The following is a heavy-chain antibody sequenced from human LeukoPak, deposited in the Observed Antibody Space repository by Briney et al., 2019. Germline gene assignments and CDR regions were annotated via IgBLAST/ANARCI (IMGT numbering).Heavy chain of an antibody. CDR1: GFTFSSYA. V-gene: IGHV3-30-3*01. J-gene: IGHJ4*02. D-gene: IGHD5-18*01. CDR3: ARALLPLRVDTMDY. CDR2: ISYDGSNK. Sequence: GGSLRLSCAASGFTFSSYAMHWVRQAPGKGLEWVAVISYDGSNKYYADSVKGRFTISRDNSKNTLYLQMNSLRAEDTAVYYCARALLPLRVDTMDYWGQGTLVTVSS.